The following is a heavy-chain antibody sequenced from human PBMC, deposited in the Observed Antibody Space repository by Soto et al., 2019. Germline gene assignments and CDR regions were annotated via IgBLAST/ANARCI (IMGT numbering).Heavy chain of an antibody. D-gene: IGHD3-22*01. CDR2: IWYDGSNK. CDR3: ARAYDSSGYYPWDAFDI. V-gene: IGHV3-33*01. Sequence: GGSLRLSCGASGFTFSSYGMHWVRQAPGKGLEWVAVIWYDGSNKYYADSVKGRFTISRDNSKNTLYLQMNSLRAEDTAVYYCARAYDSSGYYPWDAFDIWGQGTMVTVSS. CDR1: GFTFSSYG. J-gene: IGHJ3*02.